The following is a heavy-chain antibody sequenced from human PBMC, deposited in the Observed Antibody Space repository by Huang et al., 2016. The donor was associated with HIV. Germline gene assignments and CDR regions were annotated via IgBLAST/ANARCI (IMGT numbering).Heavy chain of an antibody. J-gene: IGHJ4*02. D-gene: IGHD3-10*01. Sequence: QVQLVESGGGVVEPGRSLRVSCAASGFSFSDSGMHWVRQDPGKGLEGVAVISDDGRNKFYADSVKGRFTISRDNSKNTVYLQMNSLRAGDTAVYYCAKDRRAYYYGSGIEYWGQGARVTVSS. CDR3: AKDRRAYYYGSGIEY. V-gene: IGHV3-30*18. CDR1: GFSFSDSG. CDR2: ISDDGRNK.